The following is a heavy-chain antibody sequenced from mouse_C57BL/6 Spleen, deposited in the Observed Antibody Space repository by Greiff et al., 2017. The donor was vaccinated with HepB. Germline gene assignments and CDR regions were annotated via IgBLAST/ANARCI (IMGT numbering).Heavy chain of an antibody. Sequence: DVKLVESGGGLVQPGGSLKLSCAASGFTFSDYGMAWVRQAPRKGPEWVAFISNLAYSIYYADTVTGRFTISRENAKNTLYLEMSSLRSEDTAMYYCARQPTTVVATGYYAMDYWGQGTSVTVSS. D-gene: IGHD1-1*01. CDR3: ARQPTTVVATGYYAMDY. V-gene: IGHV5-15*01. CDR1: GFTFSDYG. CDR2: ISNLAYSI. J-gene: IGHJ4*01.